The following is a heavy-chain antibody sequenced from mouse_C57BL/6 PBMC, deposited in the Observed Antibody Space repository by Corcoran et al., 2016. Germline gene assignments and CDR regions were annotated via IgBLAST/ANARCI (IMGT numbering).Heavy chain of an antibody. CDR1: GYTFTTYG. CDR2: INTYSGVP. CDR3: AREVTYYFGSSYGYFDV. J-gene: IGHJ1*03. Sequence: QIQLVQSGPELKKPGETVKISCKASGYTFTTYGMSWVKQAPGKGLKWMGWINTYSGVPTYADDFKGRFAFSLETSASTAYLQINNLKNEDTATNFCAREVTYYFGSSYGYFDVWGTGTTVTVPS. D-gene: IGHD1-1*01. V-gene: IGHV9-3*01.